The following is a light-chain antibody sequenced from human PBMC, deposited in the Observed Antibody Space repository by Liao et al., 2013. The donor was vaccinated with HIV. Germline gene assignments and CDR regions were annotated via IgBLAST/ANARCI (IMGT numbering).Light chain of an antibody. V-gene: IGLV3-1*01. J-gene: IGLJ3*02. CDR3: YSAADNNWV. Sequence: SYEMTQPPSVSVSPGQTATITCSGDKLGDKFASWYQQKPGQSPVLVIYQDNKRPSGIPERFSGSSSGTTVTLTISGAQVEDEADYYCYSAADNNWVFGGGTKLTVL. CDR1: KLGDKF. CDR2: QDN.